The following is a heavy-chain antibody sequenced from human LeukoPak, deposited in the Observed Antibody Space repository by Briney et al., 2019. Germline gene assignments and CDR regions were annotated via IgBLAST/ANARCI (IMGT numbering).Heavy chain of an antibody. CDR2: INWNGGST. Sequence: PGGSLRLSCAASGFTFDDYGMSWVRQAPGKGLEWVSGINWNGGSTGYADSVKGRFTISRDNAKNSLYLQMNSLRAEDTAVYYCARKRRTHKNYYYMDVWGKGTTVTVSS. V-gene: IGHV3-20*04. CDR1: GFTFDDYG. CDR3: ARKRRTHKNYYYMDV. J-gene: IGHJ6*03.